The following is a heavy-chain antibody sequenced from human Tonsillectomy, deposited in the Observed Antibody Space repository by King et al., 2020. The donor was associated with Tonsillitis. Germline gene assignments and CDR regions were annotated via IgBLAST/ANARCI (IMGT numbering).Heavy chain of an antibody. CDR1: GYTFASYG. V-gene: IGHV1-18*04. Sequence: VQLVQSGAEVKKPGASVKVSCKASGYTFASYGISWVRQAPGQGLEWMGWISGYNGNTNYVQNLQGRVTMTTDTSTSTAYMELRSLRSDDTAVYYCAREIGTTGKDYYYYGMDVWGQGTTVTVSS. D-gene: IGHD1-1*01. CDR3: AREIGTTGKDYYYYGMDV. J-gene: IGHJ6*02. CDR2: ISGYNGNT.